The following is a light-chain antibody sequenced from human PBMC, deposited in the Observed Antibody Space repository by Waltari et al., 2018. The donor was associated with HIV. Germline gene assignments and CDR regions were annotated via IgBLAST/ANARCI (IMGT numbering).Light chain of an antibody. Sequence: DIQMTQSPSTLSASVGDRVTITCRASQSISSWLAWYQQKPGKAPILLIYKASSLESGVPSRFSGSGSGTEFTLTISSLQPDDFASYYCQQYNSYVWTFGQGTKVEIK. V-gene: IGKV1-5*03. CDR2: KAS. J-gene: IGKJ1*01. CDR3: QQYNSYVWT. CDR1: QSISSW.